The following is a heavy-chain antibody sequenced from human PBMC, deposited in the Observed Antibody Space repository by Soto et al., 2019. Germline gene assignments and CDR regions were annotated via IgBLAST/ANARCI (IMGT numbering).Heavy chain of an antibody. CDR3: ARTRNGGVADSFDS. CDR1: GFTFSRYA. CDR2: ISRDGSYI. V-gene: IGHV3-30*04. J-gene: IGHJ5*01. Sequence: LRLSCAASGFTFSRYAIHWVRLTPGRGLEWVLAISRDGSYIYYTDSVKGRFTVSRDNSKNTVFVQMNRLIPDDTALYFCARTRNGGVADSFDSWGQGTRVTVS. D-gene: IGHD3-3*01.